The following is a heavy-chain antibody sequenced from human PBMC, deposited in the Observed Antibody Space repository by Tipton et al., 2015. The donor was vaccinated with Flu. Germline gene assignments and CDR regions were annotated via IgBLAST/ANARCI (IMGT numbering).Heavy chain of an antibody. Sequence: QLMQSGAEVKKPGASVKVFCKASGYNCTSYDINWVRQATGQGLEGMGWMNPNSGNTGYAQKFQGRDTMTRNTSISTAYMELSSLRSEDTAVYYCSRGGVIEWVWFREYYYYYGMDVWGQGTTVTVSS. V-gene: IGHV1-8*01. CDR3: SRGGVIEWVWFREYYYYYGMDV. CDR1: GYNCTSYD. D-gene: IGHD3-10*01. CDR2: MNPNSGNT. J-gene: IGHJ6*02.